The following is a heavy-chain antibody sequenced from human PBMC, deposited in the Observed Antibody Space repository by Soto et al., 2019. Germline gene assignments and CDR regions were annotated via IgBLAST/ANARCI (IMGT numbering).Heavy chain of an antibody. Sequence: EVQLVESGGGLVQPGGSLRLSCAASGFTFSSYSMNWVRQAPGKGLEWVSYISSSSSTIYYADSVKGRFTISRDNAKNSLYLQMNSLRAEDTAVYYCARDEYQLRSGAFPAEVNWFDPWGQGTLVTVSS. CDR3: ARDEYQLRSGAFPAEVNWFDP. J-gene: IGHJ5*02. D-gene: IGHD2-2*01. V-gene: IGHV3-48*01. CDR2: ISSSSSTI. CDR1: GFTFSSYS.